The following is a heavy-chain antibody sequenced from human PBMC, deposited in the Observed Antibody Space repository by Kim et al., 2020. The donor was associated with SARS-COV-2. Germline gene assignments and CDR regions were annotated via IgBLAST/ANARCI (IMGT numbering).Heavy chain of an antibody. CDR2: ISAYNGNT. Sequence: ASVKVSCKASGYTFTSYGISWVRQAPGQGLEWMGWISAYNGNTKYAQKLQGRVTMTTDTSTSTAYMELRGLRSDATAVYYCASGSYYENDYGMDVWGQGTTFSGS. V-gene: IGHV1-18*01. D-gene: IGHD3-10*01. CDR1: GYTFTSYG. CDR3: ASGSYYENDYGMDV. J-gene: IGHJ6*02.